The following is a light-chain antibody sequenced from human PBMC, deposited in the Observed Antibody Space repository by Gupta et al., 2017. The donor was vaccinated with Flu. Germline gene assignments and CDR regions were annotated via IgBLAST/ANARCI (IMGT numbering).Light chain of an antibody. J-gene: IGKJ4*01. CDR3: RQFTHGPPFT. CDR1: QSLVYSDGNTY. Sequence: DVVMTHSPLSLPVTLGQPASISCRSSQSLVYSDGNTYLNWFKQRPGQSPRRLIYKVSNRHSGAPDRSSASGLGHDFTLKISSGDVEDVRVYYCRQFTHGPPFTFGGGTKVEIK. CDR2: KVS. V-gene: IGKV2-30*01.